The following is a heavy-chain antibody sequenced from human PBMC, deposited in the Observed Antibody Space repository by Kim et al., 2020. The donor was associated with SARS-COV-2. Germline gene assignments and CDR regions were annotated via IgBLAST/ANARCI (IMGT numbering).Heavy chain of an antibody. J-gene: IGHJ4*02. CDR2: ISGSGGST. CDR3: AKDRVGAFYFDY. D-gene: IGHD1-26*01. V-gene: IGHV3-23*01. Sequence: GSLRLSCAASGFTFSSYAMSWVCQAPGKGLEWVSAISGSGGSTYYADSVKGRFTISRDNSKNTLYLQMNSLRAEDTAVYYCAKDRVGAFYFDYWGQGTLVTVSS. CDR1: GFTFSSYA.